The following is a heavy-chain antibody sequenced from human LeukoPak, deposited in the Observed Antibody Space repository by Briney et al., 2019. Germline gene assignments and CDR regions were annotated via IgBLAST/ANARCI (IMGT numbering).Heavy chain of an antibody. CDR1: GYSFTSYW. V-gene: IGHV5-51*01. CDR3: ARREQLGGRWFDP. Sequence: GESLKISRKGSGYSFTSYWIGWGRQMPGKGLEGRGIIYPGDSDTRYSPSFQGQVTISADKSISTAYLQWSSLKASDTAMYYCARREQLGGRWFDPWGQGTLVTVSS. J-gene: IGHJ5*02. CDR2: IYPGDSDT. D-gene: IGHD6-13*01.